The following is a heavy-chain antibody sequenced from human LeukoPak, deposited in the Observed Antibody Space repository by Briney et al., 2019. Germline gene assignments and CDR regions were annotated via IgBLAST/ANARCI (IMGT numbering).Heavy chain of an antibody. CDR1: GFTFSSYG. V-gene: IGHV3-30*03. CDR2: ISYDGSNK. CDR3: ARDGTRYSYGYFDY. Sequence: GSLRLSCAASGFTFSSYGMHWVRQAPGKGLEWVAVISYDGSNKYYADSVKGRFTISRDNSKNTLYLQMNSLRAEDTAVYYCARDGTRYSYGYFDYWGQGTLVTVSS. D-gene: IGHD5-18*01. J-gene: IGHJ4*02.